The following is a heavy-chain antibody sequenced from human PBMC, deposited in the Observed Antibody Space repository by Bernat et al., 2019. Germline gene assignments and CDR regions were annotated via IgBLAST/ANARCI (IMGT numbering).Heavy chain of an antibody. CDR1: GYTFTSYG. J-gene: IGHJ6*02. CDR3: ARPNAFYYYYGMDV. Sequence: QVQLVQSGAEVKKPGASVKVSCKASGYTFTSYGISWVRQARRQGREWIGWISAYNGNTNYAQKLQGRVTMTTYTTTRTAYMELMDLRSDDTAVYYYARPNAFYYYYGMDVWGQGTTVTVSS. V-gene: IGHV1-18*01. CDR2: ISAYNGNT.